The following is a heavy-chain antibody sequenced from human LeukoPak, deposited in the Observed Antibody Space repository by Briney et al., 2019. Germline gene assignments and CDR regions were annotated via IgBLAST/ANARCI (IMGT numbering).Heavy chain of an antibody. CDR2: ISSSSSTI. J-gene: IGHJ6*02. V-gene: IGHV3-48*03. Sequence: HAGGSLRLSCAASGFTFSSYEMNWVRQAPGKGLEWVSYISSSSSTIYYADSVKGRFTISRDNAKNSLYLQMNSLRAEDTAVYYCARRMRLQFRGLYYYYGMDVWGQGTTVTVSS. CDR1: GFTFSSYE. CDR3: ARRMRLQFRGLYYYYGMDV. D-gene: IGHD5-24*01.